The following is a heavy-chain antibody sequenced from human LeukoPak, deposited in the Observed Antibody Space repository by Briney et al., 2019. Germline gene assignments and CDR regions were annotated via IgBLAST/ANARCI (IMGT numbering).Heavy chain of an antibody. CDR2: ISSSSSSTI. J-gene: IGHJ4*02. V-gene: IGHV3-48*01. D-gene: IGHD1-7*01. CDR1: GFTFSSYS. CDR3: ARDEGSKGNFYYFDY. Sequence: GGSLRLSCAASGFTFSSYSMNWVRQAPGKGLEWVSYISSSSSSTIYYADSVKGRFTISRDNAKNSLYLQMNSLRAEDTAVYYCARDEGSKGNFYYFDYWGQGTLVTVSS.